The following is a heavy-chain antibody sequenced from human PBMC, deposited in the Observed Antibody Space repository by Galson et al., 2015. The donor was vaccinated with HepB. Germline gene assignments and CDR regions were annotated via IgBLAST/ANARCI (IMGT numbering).Heavy chain of an antibody. CDR1: GFTFSSYA. J-gene: IGHJ4*02. V-gene: IGHV3-30-3*01. D-gene: IGHD5-18*01. CDR3: ARDVDTAMVIDY. CDR2: ISYDGSNK. Sequence: SLRLSCAASGFTFSSYAMHWVRQAPGKGLEWVAVISYDGSNKYYADSVKGRFTISRDNSKNTLYLQMNSLRAEDTAVYYCARDVDTAMVIDYWGQGTLVTVSS.